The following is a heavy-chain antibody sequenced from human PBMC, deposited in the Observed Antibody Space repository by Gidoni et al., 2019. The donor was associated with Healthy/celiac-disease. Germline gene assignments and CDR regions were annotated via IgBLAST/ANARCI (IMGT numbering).Heavy chain of an antibody. V-gene: IGHV3-23*01. CDR3: AKMGGGWLTTWFGY. D-gene: IGHD3-16*01. CDR2: IMGSCGIQ. Sequence: DVQLLECGGGLVQPGGSLRLSCAASGFTFSSYAMRWVRQAPGNGLECVTDIMGSCGIQYYPYPVNGRFTIPKDNSKNPLDLQMNSLRAEDTAVYDCAKMGGGWLTTWFGYWGQGTLVTVS. CDR1: GFTFSSYA. J-gene: IGHJ5*01.